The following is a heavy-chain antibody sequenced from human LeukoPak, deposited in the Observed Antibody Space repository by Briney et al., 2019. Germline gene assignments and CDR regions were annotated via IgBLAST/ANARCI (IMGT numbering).Heavy chain of an antibody. CDR1: GGSISSYY. D-gene: IGHD2-15*01. CDR3: ARVFVYCSGGSCYWGWFDP. V-gene: IGHV4-59*01. Sequence: PSETLSLTCTVSGGSISSYYWTWIRQPPGKGLEWIGYIYYSGSTNYNPSLKSRVTISVDTSKDQFSLKLSSVTAADTAMYYCARVFVYCSGGSCYWGWFDPWGQGTLVTVSS. J-gene: IGHJ5*02. CDR2: IYYSGST.